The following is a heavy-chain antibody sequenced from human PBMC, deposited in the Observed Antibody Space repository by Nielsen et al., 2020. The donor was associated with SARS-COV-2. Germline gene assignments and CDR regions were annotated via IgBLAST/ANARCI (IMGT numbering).Heavy chain of an antibody. J-gene: IGHJ5*02. Sequence: ASVKVSCKASGYTFTGYYMHWVRQAPGQGLEWMGWINPNSGNTNYAQKLQGRVTMTTDTSTSTAYMELRSLRSDDTAVYYCARDRGGTYDILTGYSPNWFDPWGQGTLVTVSS. V-gene: IGHV1-18*04. CDR3: ARDRGGTYDILTGYSPNWFDP. CDR1: GYTFTGYY. CDR2: INPNSGNT. D-gene: IGHD3-9*01.